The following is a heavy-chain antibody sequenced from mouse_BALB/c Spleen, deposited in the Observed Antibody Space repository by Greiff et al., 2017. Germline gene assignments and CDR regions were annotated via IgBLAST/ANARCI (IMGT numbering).Heavy chain of an antibody. Sequence: VHVKQSGPELVKPGASVKVSCKASGYAFTSYNMYWVKQSHGKSLEWIGYIDPYNGGTSYNQKFKGKATLTVDKSSSTAYMHLNSLTSEDSAVYYCARSHSYAMDYWGQGTSVTVSS. CDR3: ARSHSYAMDY. CDR1: GYAFTSYN. CDR2: IDPYNGGT. J-gene: IGHJ4*01. V-gene: IGHV1S135*01.